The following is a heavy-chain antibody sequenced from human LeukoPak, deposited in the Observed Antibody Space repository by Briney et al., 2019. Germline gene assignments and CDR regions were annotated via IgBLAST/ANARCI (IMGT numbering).Heavy chain of an antibody. CDR2: IHHSGRS. J-gene: IGHJ4*02. CDR1: ADSLSSGGHY. D-gene: IGHD3-10*01. CDR3: ARGRNRFGGFSFDY. Sequence: SETLSLTCTVSADSLSSGGHYWAWIRQFPGKGLESIGFIHHSGRSRHNPSLKDRVAISVDTSRKQFALKLSSVTAADTAMYYCARGRNRFGGFSFDYWGQGIQVIVSS. V-gene: IGHV4-31*03.